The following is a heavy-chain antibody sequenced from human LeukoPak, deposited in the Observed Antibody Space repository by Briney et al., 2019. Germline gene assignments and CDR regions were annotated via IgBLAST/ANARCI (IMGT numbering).Heavy chain of an antibody. D-gene: IGHD3-9*01. V-gene: IGHV3-20*04. CDR3: ARIGYDILTGYSRRDYYYYYMDV. Sequence: TGGSLRLSCAASGFTFDDYGMNWVRQAPGKGLEWVSGINWNGGSTGYADSVKGRFTISRDNAKNSLYLQMNSLRAEDTALYYCARIGYDILTGYSRRDYYYYYMDVWGKGTTVTVSS. CDR1: GFTFDDYG. CDR2: INWNGGST. J-gene: IGHJ6*03.